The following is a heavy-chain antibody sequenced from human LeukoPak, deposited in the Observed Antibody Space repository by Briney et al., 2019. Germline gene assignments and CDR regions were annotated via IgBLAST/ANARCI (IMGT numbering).Heavy chain of an antibody. J-gene: IGHJ6*03. CDR1: GFTFDDYA. Sequence: PGRSLRLSCAASGFTFDDYAMHWVRQAPGKGLEWVSGISWNSGSIGYADSVKGRFTISRDNAKNSLYLQMNSLRAEDTALYYCAKDRGGGFGGIPPGGLCMDVWGKGTTVTISS. CDR3: AKDRGGGFGGIPPGGLCMDV. V-gene: IGHV3-9*01. CDR2: ISWNSGSI. D-gene: IGHD3-10*01.